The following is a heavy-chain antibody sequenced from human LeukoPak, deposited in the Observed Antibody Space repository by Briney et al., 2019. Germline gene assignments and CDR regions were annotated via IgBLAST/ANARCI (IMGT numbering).Heavy chain of an antibody. Sequence: ASVTVSCKASGYSFTGYFLHWMRQAPGQGLEWMGWIDPNSGATNYAQKFQGRVAMTRDTSITTAYMELSRLTSDDTAVFYCARSHGGNSFDYWGQGTLVTVSS. CDR2: IDPNSGAT. CDR3: ARSHGGNSFDY. V-gene: IGHV1-2*02. CDR1: GYSFTGYF. D-gene: IGHD4-23*01. J-gene: IGHJ4*02.